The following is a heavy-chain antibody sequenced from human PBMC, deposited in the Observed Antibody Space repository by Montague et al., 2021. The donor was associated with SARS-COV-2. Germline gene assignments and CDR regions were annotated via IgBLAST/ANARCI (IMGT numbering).Heavy chain of an antibody. CDR3: ARATSVRGAVNWFDP. J-gene: IGHJ5*02. Sequence: SETLSLTCAVSGGSISSHYWSFIRQPPGKGLEWIAYINYNGGTNYNPSLKSRVTISVDTSKNHFSLQLRSVTLADTAVYFCARATSVRGAVNWFDPWGQGTLVTVSS. V-gene: IGHV4-59*11. CDR1: GGSISSHY. D-gene: IGHD3-10*01. CDR2: INYNGGT.